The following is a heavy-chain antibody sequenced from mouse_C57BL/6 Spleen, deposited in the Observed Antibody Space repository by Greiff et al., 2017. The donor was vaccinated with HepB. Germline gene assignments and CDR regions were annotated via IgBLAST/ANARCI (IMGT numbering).Heavy chain of an antibody. D-gene: IGHD2-4*01. J-gene: IGHJ2*01. CDR3: ARGMGYDYDSYFDY. CDR1: GFTFSDYG. Sequence: VQVVESGGGLVKPGGSLKLSCAASGFTFSDYGMHWVRQAPEKGLEWVAYISSGSSTIYYADTVKGRFTISRDNAKNTLFLQMTSLRSEDTAMYYCARGMGYDYDSYFDYWGQGTTLTVSS. V-gene: IGHV5-17*01. CDR2: ISSGSSTI.